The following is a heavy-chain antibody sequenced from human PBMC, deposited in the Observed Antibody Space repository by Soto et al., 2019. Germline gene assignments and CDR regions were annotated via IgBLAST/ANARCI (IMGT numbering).Heavy chain of an antibody. CDR1: GVSISSYY. J-gene: IGHJ2*01. Sequence: QVQLQESGPGLVKPSETLSLTCSVSGVSISSYYWSWIRQPAGKGLEWIGRIYTSGSTNYSPSLKSRDTMSVDTPKNQVSLRLRSVTAADTAVYFCARDSELIGRSYWYFDLWGRGTLVTVSS. V-gene: IGHV4-4*07. CDR3: ARDSELIGRSYWYFDL. CDR2: IYTSGST. D-gene: IGHD3-10*01.